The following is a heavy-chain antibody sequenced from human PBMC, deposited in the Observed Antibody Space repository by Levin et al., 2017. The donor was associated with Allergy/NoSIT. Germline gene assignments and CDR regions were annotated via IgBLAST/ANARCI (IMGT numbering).Heavy chain of an antibody. Sequence: GESLKISCKGSGYSFTSYWISWVRQMPGKGLEWMGRIDPSDSYTNYSPSFQGHVTISADKSISTAYLQWSSLKASDTAMYYCARNLGIAVAGTRDFDYWGQGTLVTVSS. D-gene: IGHD6-19*01. V-gene: IGHV5-10-1*01. CDR3: ARNLGIAVAGTRDFDY. J-gene: IGHJ4*02. CDR2: IDPSDSYT. CDR1: GYSFTSYW.